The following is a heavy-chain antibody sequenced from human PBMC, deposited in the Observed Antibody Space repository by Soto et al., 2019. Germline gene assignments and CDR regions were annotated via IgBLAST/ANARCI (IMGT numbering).Heavy chain of an antibody. J-gene: IGHJ4*02. V-gene: IGHV1-2*06. CDR3: ARGGLYSRPPPFDS. CDR2: INFYSGDT. CDR1: GYTFTGYY. D-gene: IGHD3-3*01. Sequence: ASVKVSCKAPGYTFTGYYIHWVRQAPGQGLDWMGRINFYSGDTDSAQNFQGRVTMTRDTSITTAYMGVNRLRSDDTAVYYCARGGLYSRPPPFDSWGQGTLVTVSS.